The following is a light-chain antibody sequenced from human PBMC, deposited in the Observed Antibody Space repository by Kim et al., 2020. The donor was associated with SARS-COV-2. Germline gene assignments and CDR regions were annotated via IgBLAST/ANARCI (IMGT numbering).Light chain of an antibody. CDR3: QQYGSSPPT. V-gene: IGKV3-20*01. CDR1: QSVSSSY. CDR2: GAS. J-gene: IGKJ1*01. Sequence: EIVLTQSPGTLSLSPGERATLSCRASQSVSSSYLAWYQHKPGQAPRLLMYGASTRATGIPDRFSGSGSGTDFTLTISRLEPEDLAVYYCQQYGSSPPTFGHGTKVDIK.